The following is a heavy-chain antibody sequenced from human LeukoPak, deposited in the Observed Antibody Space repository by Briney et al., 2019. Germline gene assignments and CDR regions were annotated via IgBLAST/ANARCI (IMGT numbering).Heavy chain of an antibody. Sequence: GGSLRLSCAASGFTFSSYAMSWVRQAPGKGLEWVSAISGSGGSTYYADSVKGRFTISRNNSKNTLYLQMNSLRAEDTAVYYCAKEFHVLRFLEWLPDYWGQGTLVTVSS. J-gene: IGHJ4*02. CDR2: ISGSGGST. V-gene: IGHV3-23*01. D-gene: IGHD3-3*01. CDR1: GFTFSSYA. CDR3: AKEFHVLRFLEWLPDY.